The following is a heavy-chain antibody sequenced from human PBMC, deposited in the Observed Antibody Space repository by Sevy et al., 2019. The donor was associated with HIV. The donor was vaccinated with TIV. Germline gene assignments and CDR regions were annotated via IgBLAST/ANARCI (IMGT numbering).Heavy chain of an antibody. V-gene: IGHV3-30*18. CDR1: GFTFSSYG. J-gene: IGHJ4*02. D-gene: IGHD1-26*01. Sequence: GGSLRLSCAASGFTFSSYGMHWVRQAPGKGLEWVAVISYDGSNKYYADSVKGRFTISRDNSKNTLYLQMNSLRAEDTAVYYCAKGEFDYWGQGTLVTVSS. CDR2: ISYDGSNK. CDR3: AKGEFDY.